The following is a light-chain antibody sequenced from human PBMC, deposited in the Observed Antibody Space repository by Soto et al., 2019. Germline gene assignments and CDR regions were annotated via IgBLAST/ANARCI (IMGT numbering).Light chain of an antibody. CDR3: CSYTSSSTHV. Sequence: QSALTQPASVSGSPGQSITISCTGTSSDVGGYNFVSWYQQHPGKVPKLMIFDVNRRPSGVADRFSGSKSGNTASLTISGLQAEDEGDYYCCSYTSSSTHVFGSGTKLTVL. J-gene: IGLJ1*01. CDR2: DVN. CDR1: SSDVGGYNF. V-gene: IGLV2-14*03.